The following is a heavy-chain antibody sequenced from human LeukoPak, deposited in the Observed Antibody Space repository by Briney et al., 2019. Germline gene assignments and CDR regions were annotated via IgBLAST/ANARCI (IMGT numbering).Heavy chain of an antibody. CDR1: GYTFTNYW. J-gene: IGHJ3*02. V-gene: IGHV5-10-1*01. Sequence: GESLKISCKGSGYTFTNYWISWVRQMPGKGLEWMGRIDPSDSYTNYSPSFQGHVTISADKYISTAYLQWSSLKASDTAIYYCARYDYQSDAFDIWGQGTMVTVFS. CDR2: IDPSDSYT. D-gene: IGHD4/OR15-4a*01. CDR3: ARYDYQSDAFDI.